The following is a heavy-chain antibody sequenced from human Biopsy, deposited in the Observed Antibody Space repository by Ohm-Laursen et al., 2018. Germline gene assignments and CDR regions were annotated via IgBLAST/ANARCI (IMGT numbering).Heavy chain of an antibody. CDR3: ARHAPTYSGSYWRYFDL. J-gene: IGHJ2*01. Sequence: TLSLTCTVSGGSISSYYWSWIRQPPGKGLEWIGYIYYTGSTNYNPSLKSRVTISVNTSMNHLSQRLTSGTAADTAVYYCARHAPTYSGSYWRYFDLWGRGTLVTVSS. D-gene: IGHD1-26*01. CDR1: GGSISSYY. CDR2: IYYTGST. V-gene: IGHV4-59*08.